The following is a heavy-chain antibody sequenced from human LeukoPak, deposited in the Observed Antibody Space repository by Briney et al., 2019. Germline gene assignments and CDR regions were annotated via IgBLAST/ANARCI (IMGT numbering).Heavy chain of an antibody. CDR1: GFTFSSYS. D-gene: IGHD3-3*01. V-gene: IGHV3-48*01. CDR3: ARDPYDFWSGYYPSYYYYYGMDV. J-gene: IGHJ6*02. CDR2: ISSSSSTI. Sequence: PGGSLRLSCAASGFTFSSYSMNWVRQAPGKGLEWVSYISSSSSTIYYADSVKGRFTISRDNAKNSLYLQMNSLRAEDTAVYYCARDPYDFWSGYYPSYYYYYGMDVWGQGTTVTVSS.